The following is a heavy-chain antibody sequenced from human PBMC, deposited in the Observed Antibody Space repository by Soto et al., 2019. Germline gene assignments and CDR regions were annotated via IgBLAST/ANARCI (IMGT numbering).Heavy chain of an antibody. CDR1: GFTFSSYS. Sequence: GGSLRLSCAASGFTFSSYSMNWVRQAPGKGLEWVSYISSSSSTIYYADSVKGRFTISRDNAKNSLYLQMNSLRDEDTAVYYCARGDDPYYYDSSGYYLAFADYWGQGTLVTVSS. D-gene: IGHD3-22*01. J-gene: IGHJ4*02. CDR2: ISSSSSTI. V-gene: IGHV3-48*02. CDR3: ARGDDPYYYDSSGYYLAFADY.